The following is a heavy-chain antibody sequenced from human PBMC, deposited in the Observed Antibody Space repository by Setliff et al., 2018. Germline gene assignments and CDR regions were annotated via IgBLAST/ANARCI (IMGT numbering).Heavy chain of an antibody. CDR2: LNTNFGSA. D-gene: IGHD2-2*01. Sequence: ASVKVSSKASGRTFSRDVMNWVRQAPGQGLEWMGGLNTNFGSASYAQKLQGRVTFTTDESTSTAYMELSSLSSEDTAIYYCARARRHTFCISTSCFDGFDIWGQGTLVTVSS. CDR1: GRTFSRDV. J-gene: IGHJ3*02. CDR3: ARARRHTFCISTSCFDGFDI. V-gene: IGHV1-69*05.